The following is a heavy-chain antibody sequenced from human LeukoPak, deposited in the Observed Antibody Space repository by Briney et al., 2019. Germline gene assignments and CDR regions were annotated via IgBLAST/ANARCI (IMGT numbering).Heavy chain of an antibody. CDR3: ARRHRTGAFDY. V-gene: IGHV4-34*01. CDR1: DGSFSDHY. J-gene: IGHJ4*02. D-gene: IGHD7-27*01. Sequence: SETLSLTCAVYDGSFSDHYWKWIRQPPGKGLEWIGEINYSGSTNYNASLKSRVTMSVDTSKSQFSLNLRSVTAADTAVYYCARRHRTGAFDYWGQGTLVTVSS. CDR2: INYSGST.